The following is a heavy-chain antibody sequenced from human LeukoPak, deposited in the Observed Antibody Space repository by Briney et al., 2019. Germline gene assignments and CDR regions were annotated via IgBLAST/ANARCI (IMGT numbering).Heavy chain of an antibody. J-gene: IGHJ4*02. Sequence: SETLSLTCTVSGGSISSGGYYWSWIRQPPGKGLEWIGYIYHSGSTYYNPSLKSRVTISVDRSKNQFSLKLSSVTAADTAVYYCARDLNIAAPYFDYWGQGTLVTVSS. CDR2: IYHSGST. V-gene: IGHV4-30-2*01. D-gene: IGHD6-6*01. CDR1: GGSISSGGYY. CDR3: ARDLNIAAPYFDY.